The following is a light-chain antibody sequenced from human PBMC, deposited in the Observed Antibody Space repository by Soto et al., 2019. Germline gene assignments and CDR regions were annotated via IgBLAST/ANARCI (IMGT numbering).Light chain of an antibody. Sequence: QSVLTQPPSVSGAPGQRVTISCTGSTSNIGAGYDVHWYQHLPGTAPKLLIYLNNNRPSGVPDRFSGSKSGTSASLAITGLQADDEADYTCQSYEISLSAWVFGGGTKVTVL. J-gene: IGLJ3*02. CDR3: QSYEISLSAWV. V-gene: IGLV1-40*01. CDR2: LNN. CDR1: TSNIGAGYD.